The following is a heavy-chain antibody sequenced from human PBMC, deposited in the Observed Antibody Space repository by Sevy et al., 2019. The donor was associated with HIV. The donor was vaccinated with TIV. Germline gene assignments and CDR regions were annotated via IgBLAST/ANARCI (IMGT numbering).Heavy chain of an antibody. J-gene: IGHJ5*02. D-gene: IGHD2-21*02. Sequence: ASVKVSCKASGYSFTSYEIHWVRQAPGQGLEWMGLINPFGGSTSSAEKFQGRVTMIRDTSTTTVYMELRSLKSEDTAVYFCARLRSCGGDYYYYDLWGQGNLVTVSS. CDR3: ARLRSCGGDYYYYDL. CDR2: INPFGGST. CDR1: GYSFTSYE. V-gene: IGHV1-46*01.